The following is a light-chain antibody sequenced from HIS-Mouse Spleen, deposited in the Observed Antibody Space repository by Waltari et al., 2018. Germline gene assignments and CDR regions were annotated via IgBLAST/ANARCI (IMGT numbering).Light chain of an antibody. CDR3: QQRSNWPPIT. V-gene: IGKV3-11*01. CDR2: DAS. J-gene: IGKJ5*01. Sequence: LAWYQQKPGQAPRLLIYDASNRATGIPARFSGSGSGTDFTLTISSLEPEDFAVYYCQQRSNWPPITFGQGTRLEIK.